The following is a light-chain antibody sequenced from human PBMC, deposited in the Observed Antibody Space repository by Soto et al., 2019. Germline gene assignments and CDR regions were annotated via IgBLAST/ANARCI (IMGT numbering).Light chain of an antibody. Sequence: DIVMTQSPDSLAVSLGERATINCKSSQRVLYNSNNKNHLAWYQQKPGQPPKLLIYWASTRESGVPDRFSGSGSGTDFTLTISSLQAEDVAVYYCQQYYGTPPWTFGQGTKVEIK. V-gene: IGKV4-1*01. CDR2: WAS. CDR1: QRVLYNSNNKNH. CDR3: QQYYGTPPWT. J-gene: IGKJ1*01.